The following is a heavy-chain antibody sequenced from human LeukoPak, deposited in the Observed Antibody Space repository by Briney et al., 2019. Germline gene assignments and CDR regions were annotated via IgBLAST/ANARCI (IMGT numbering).Heavy chain of an antibody. CDR2: ISYDGSNK. CDR3: AKDLGYYYGSGSYSDRDFDY. V-gene: IGHV3-30*18. Sequence: PGRSLRLSCAASGFTFSTYGMHWVRQAPGKGLEWVAIISYDGSNKYYADSLKGRFTISRDNSKNTLYLQMNSLRAEDTAVYYCAKDLGYYYGSGSYSDRDFDYWGQGTLVTVSS. D-gene: IGHD3-10*01. CDR1: GFTFSTYG. J-gene: IGHJ4*02.